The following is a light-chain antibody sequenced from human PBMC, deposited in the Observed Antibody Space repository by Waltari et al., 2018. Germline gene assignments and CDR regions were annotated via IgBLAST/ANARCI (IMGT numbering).Light chain of an antibody. Sequence: SYELTQPPSVSVSPGQTARITCPGDALPNKYAYWYQQRSGQAPVLVIYEDTKRPSGIPERFSGSISGTLATLTISGAQVDDEADYYCYSTDSSAYVFGTGTKVTVL. J-gene: IGLJ1*01. CDR2: EDT. CDR3: YSTDSSAYV. V-gene: IGLV3-10*01. CDR1: ALPNKY.